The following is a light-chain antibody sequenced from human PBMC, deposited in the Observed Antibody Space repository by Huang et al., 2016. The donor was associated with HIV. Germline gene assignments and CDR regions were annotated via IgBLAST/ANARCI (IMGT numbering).Light chain of an antibody. CDR1: QSVSTN. CDR2: GAS. J-gene: IGKJ2*01. CDR3: QQYNNWPPNT. V-gene: IGKV3-15*01. Sequence: MTQPPATLSVSPGEGATLSCRASQSVSTNLAWYQHKPGQAPRLLIHGASTRATGVPARFSGSGSGTEFTLSISTLQSEDFAVYYCQQYNNWPPNTFGQGTKLEI.